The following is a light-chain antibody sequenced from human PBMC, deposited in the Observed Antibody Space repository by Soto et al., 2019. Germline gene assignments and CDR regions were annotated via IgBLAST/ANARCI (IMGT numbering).Light chain of an antibody. CDR1: ENVSNDH. J-gene: IGKJ1*01. CDR3: QQYRSTPPP. V-gene: IGKV3-20*01. Sequence: EIVLTQSPGTLSLSPGERATLSCRASENVSNDHLAWYQRKPGQAPRLLISGASYSATDIPYRFSGSGSGPDFTLTIARLEAEDFAVYICQQYRSTPPPFGLGTKVEI. CDR2: GAS.